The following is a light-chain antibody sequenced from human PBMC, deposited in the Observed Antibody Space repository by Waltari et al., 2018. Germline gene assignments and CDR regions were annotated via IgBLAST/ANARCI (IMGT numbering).Light chain of an antibody. CDR1: SSDVGGSNY. V-gene: IGLV2-11*01. CDR3: CSYAGSYWV. CDR2: DVS. Sequence: QSALTQPRSVSGSPGQSVTISCTGTSSDVGGSNYVPWYQQHPGKAPKLTIYDVSKRPSGVPDRFSGSKSGNTASLTISGLQAEDEADYYCCSYAGSYWVFGGGTKLTVL. J-gene: IGLJ3*02.